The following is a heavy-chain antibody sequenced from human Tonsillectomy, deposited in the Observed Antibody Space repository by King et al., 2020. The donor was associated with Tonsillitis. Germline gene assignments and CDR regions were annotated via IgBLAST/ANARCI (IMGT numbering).Heavy chain of an antibody. Sequence: VQLVESGAEVKKPGESLKISCKGSGYSFTSYWIAWVRQVPGKGLEWMGIIYPGDSDTRYSPSFQGQVTISVDKSTSTAYLQWSSLKASDTAMYYCARRIAAADVDYWGQGTLVTVSS. CDR1: GYSFTSYW. J-gene: IGHJ4*02. D-gene: IGHD6-13*01. V-gene: IGHV5-51*01. CDR3: ARRIAAADVDY. CDR2: IYPGDSDT.